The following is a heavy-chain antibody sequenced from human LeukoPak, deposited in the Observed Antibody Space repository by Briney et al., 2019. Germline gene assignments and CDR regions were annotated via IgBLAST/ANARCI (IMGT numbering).Heavy chain of an antibody. CDR1: GFTFGSHW. CDR2: IKQGGSEK. CDR3: ARGPNYGDRVDCLDS. J-gene: IGHJ4*02. D-gene: IGHD4-17*01. Sequence: GGSLRLSCAASGFTFGSHWMTWVRQAPGKELEWVASIKQGGSEKYYVDSVKGRFTVSRDNAKNSVSLQMNSLSADDTAIYYCARGPNYGDRVDCLDSWGQGTKVTVSS. V-gene: IGHV3-7*01.